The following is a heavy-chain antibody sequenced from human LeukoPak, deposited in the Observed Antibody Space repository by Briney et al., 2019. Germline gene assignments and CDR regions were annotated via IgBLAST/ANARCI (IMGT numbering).Heavy chain of an antibody. CDR2: ISGSGGRT. CDR3: AKDRSYGAFEI. D-gene: IGHD3-10*01. CDR1: GFTFSSYG. J-gene: IGHJ3*02. V-gene: IGHV3-23*01. Sequence: GGSLRLSCGASGFTFSSYGIHWVRQAPGKGLEWVSGISGSGGRTYYADSVKGRFTISRDNSKNTVYLQMNSLRAEDTAVYYCAKDRSYGAFEIWGQGTMVTVSS.